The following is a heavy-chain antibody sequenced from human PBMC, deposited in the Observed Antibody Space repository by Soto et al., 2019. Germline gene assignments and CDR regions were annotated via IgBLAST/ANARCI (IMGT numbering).Heavy chain of an antibody. D-gene: IGHD2-15*01. CDR3: ARGDTKYCSGGSCYSPLSAYYYYGMEV. Sequence: SETLSLTCTVSGGSISSYYWSWIRQPPGKGLEWIGYIYYSGSTNYNPSLKSRVIISIDTSKKQFSLKLSSVTVADTAVYYCARGDTKYCSGGSCYSPLSAYYYYGMEVWGQGTTVT. CDR2: IYYSGST. J-gene: IGHJ6*02. CDR1: GGSISSYY. V-gene: IGHV4-59*12.